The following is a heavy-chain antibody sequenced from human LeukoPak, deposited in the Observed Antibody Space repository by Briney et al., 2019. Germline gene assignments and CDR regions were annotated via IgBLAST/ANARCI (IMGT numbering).Heavy chain of an antibody. CDR1: GGSFSGYY. J-gene: IGHJ6*02. V-gene: IGHV4-34*01. D-gene: IGHD6-19*01. CDR3: ARDSSGWYHYYYGMDV. CDR2: INHSGST. Sequence: SETLSLTCAVYGGSFSGYYWSWIRQPPGKGLEWIGEINHSGSTNYNPSLKSRVTISVDTSKNQFSLRLSSVTAADTAVYYCARDSSGWYHYYYGMDVWGQGTTVTVSS.